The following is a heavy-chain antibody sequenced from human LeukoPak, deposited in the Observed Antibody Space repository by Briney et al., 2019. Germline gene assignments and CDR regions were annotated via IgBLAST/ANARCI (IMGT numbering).Heavy chain of an antibody. Sequence: ASVKVSCKASGGTFSSYAISWVRQAPGQGLEWMGWISAYNGNTNYAQKLQGRVTMTTDTSTSTAYMELRSLRSDDTAVYYCARAGGYYYDSSGYYLGYWGQGTLVTVSS. V-gene: IGHV1-18*01. CDR1: GGTFSSYA. CDR3: ARAGGYYYDSSGYYLGY. J-gene: IGHJ4*02. CDR2: ISAYNGNT. D-gene: IGHD3-22*01.